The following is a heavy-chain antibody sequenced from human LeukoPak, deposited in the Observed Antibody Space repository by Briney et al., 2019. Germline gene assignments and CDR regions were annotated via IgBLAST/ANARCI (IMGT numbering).Heavy chain of an antibody. V-gene: IGHV3-21*01. J-gene: IGHJ6*03. CDR3: ARDPYSGNYGNYYYYYMDV. Sequence: GGSLRLSCAASGFTFSSYSMNWVRQAPGKGLEWVSSISSSGSHIYYADSVKGRFTISRDNAKNSLYLQMNSLRAEDTALYFRARDPYSGNYGNYYYYYMDVWGKGTTVTISS. CDR1: GFTFSSYS. CDR2: ISSSGSHI. D-gene: IGHD1-26*01.